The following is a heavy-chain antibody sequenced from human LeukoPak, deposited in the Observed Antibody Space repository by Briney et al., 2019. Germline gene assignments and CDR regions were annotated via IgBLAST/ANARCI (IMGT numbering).Heavy chain of an antibody. J-gene: IGHJ4*02. D-gene: IGHD3-10*01. Sequence: GGSLRLSCAASGFTFSSYGMHWVRQAPGKGLEWVAFIRYDGSNKYYADSVKGRFTISRDDSKNTLYLQMNSLKTEDTAVYYCTTDVGSTYSDAGSGALDYWGQGTLVTVSS. V-gene: IGHV3-30*02. CDR2: IRYDGSNK. CDR3: TTDVGSTYSDAGSGALDY. CDR1: GFTFSSYG.